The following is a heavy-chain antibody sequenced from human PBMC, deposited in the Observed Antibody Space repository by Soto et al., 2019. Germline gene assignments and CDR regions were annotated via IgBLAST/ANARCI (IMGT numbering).Heavy chain of an antibody. CDR3: AREVVLMVYGQRYGMDV. D-gene: IGHD2-8*01. CDR2: IIPIFGTA. CDR1: GGTFSSYA. Sequence: QVQLVQSGAEVKKPGSSVKVSCKASGGTFSSYAISWVRQAPGQGLEWMGGIIPIFGTANYAQKFQGRVTITADESTSTAYMELSSLRSEDTAVYYCAREVVLMVYGQRYGMDVWGQETTVTVSS. V-gene: IGHV1-69*01. J-gene: IGHJ6*02.